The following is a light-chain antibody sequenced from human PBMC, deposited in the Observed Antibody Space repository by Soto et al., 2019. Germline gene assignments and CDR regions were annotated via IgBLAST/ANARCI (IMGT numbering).Light chain of an antibody. CDR3: QKYNSAPS. CDR2: AAS. V-gene: IGKV1-27*01. CDR1: QGISNY. J-gene: IGKJ5*01. Sequence: DIQMTQSPSSLSASVGDRVTITCRASQGISNYLAWYQQKPGKVPKLLIYAASTLQSGVPSRFSGSGSGTDFTLTISSLQPEYVATYYCQKYNSAPSFGQGTRLEIK.